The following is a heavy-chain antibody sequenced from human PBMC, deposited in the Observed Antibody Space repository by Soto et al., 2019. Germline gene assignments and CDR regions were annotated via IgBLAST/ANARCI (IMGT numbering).Heavy chain of an antibody. CDR2: IYDSESA. V-gene: IGHV4-31*03. CDR1: GESISSGGYY. J-gene: IGHJ4*02. Sequence: QVQLQESGPGLVKASQTLSLICSVSGESISSGGYYWSWIRHHPGKGMEWIGYIYDSESAYYNPSLKSRVTLAMDPSKNHFAMKLSSVTAADTAVYYCAIASSSSSAADYWGQGTLITVSS. CDR3: AIASSSSSAADY. D-gene: IGHD6-6*01.